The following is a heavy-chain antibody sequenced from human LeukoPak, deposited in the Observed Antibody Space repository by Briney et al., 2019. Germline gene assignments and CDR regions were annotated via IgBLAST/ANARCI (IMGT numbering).Heavy chain of an antibody. CDR1: GGSISSGGYY. Sequence: TSQTLSLTCTVSGGSISSGGYYWSWIRQHPGKGLEWIGYIYYSGSTYYNPSLKSRVTISVDTSKNQFSLKLSSVTAADTAVYYCARGSALVYYYDSSGYPYYFDYWGQGTLVTVSS. J-gene: IGHJ4*02. D-gene: IGHD3-22*01. V-gene: IGHV4-31*03. CDR2: IYYSGST. CDR3: ARGSALVYYYDSSGYPYYFDY.